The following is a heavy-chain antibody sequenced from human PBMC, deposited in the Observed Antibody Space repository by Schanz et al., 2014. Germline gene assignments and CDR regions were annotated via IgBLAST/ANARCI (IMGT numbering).Heavy chain of an antibody. D-gene: IGHD3-16*01. CDR1: GFTFSDYY. Sequence: QVQLVESGGGLVQPGGSLRLSCAASGFTFSDYYMSWIRQAPGKGLEWVSYISGTTTYTNYADSVKGRFTISRDNAENSLFLPLTFLRAEDTAVYYCARVSGGHWGQGTLVTVSS. J-gene: IGHJ1*01. V-gene: IGHV3-11*06. CDR3: ARVSGGH. CDR2: ISGTTTYT.